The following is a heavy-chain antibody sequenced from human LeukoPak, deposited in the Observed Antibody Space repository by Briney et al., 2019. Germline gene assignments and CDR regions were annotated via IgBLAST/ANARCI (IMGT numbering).Heavy chain of an antibody. V-gene: IGHV3-53*01. J-gene: IGHJ6*03. D-gene: IGHD2-15*01. CDR1: GFSVSTNY. CDR3: ARDSGGSFGVYYYYYMDV. Sequence: GGSLRLSCAASGFSVSTNYMSWVRQAPGKGLEWVSVIYSGGSTYYADSVKGRFIISRDSSKNTLYLQMNSLRAEDTAVYYCARDSGGSFGVYYYYYMDVWGKGTTVTVSS. CDR2: IYSGGST.